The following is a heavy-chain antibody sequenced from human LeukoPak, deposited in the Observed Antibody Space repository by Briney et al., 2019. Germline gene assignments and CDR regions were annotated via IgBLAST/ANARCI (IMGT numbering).Heavy chain of an antibody. J-gene: IGHJ4*02. CDR1: GFTFSSYA. V-gene: IGHV3-23*01. CDR3: AKGGPQFFDY. Sequence: GGSLRLSCAASGFTFSSYAMSWVRQAPGKGLEWVSTISGSGGRSYSEDPVKGRFTISRDNSRNTLYLQMNSLRVEDTAIYYCAKGGPQFFDYWGQGTLVTVSS. D-gene: IGHD5-24*01. CDR2: ISGSGGRS.